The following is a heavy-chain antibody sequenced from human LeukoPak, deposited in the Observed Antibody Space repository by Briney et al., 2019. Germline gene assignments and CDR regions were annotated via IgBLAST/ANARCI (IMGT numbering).Heavy chain of an antibody. CDR2: IKHRGTT. J-gene: IGHJ6*03. Sequence: SETLSLTCSVKGGSFSGHFWTWIRQPPGKGLEWSGEIKHRGTTNYNPSLKSRVTVSVDTSKNQISLKVSSVTAADTAVYFCARPGGGHDYSNNRYYYYMDVWGNGTTVTVSS. CDR3: ARPGGGHDYSNNRYYYYMDV. CDR1: GGSFSGHF. D-gene: IGHD4-11*01. V-gene: IGHV4-34*01.